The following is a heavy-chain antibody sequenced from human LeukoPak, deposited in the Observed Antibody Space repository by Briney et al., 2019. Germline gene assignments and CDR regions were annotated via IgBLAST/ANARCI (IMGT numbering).Heavy chain of an antibody. Sequence: PGGSLRLSCAASGFSFRSHGMNWVRQAPGKAMEWVSSITSSGTHIFYADSVRGRFTISRDNAKNSLYLQMDSLGPDDTAVYYCARDPYSGNYGNDYYYYMDVWGKGTTVTISS. V-gene: IGHV3-21*01. CDR3: ARDPYSGNYGNDYYYYMDV. J-gene: IGHJ6*03. CDR1: GFSFRSHG. D-gene: IGHD1-26*01. CDR2: ITSSGTHI.